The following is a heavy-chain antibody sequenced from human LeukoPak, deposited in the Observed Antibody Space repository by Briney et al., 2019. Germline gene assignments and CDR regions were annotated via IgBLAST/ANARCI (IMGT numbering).Heavy chain of an antibody. J-gene: IGHJ4*02. Sequence: ASVKVSCKASGYTFTGYYMHWVRQAPGQGLEWMGWINPNSGGTNYAQKFQGRVTMTRDTSVSTVYMELTRLTYDDTAVYYCALNRMSGSNPFDYWDQGTLVTVSS. V-gene: IGHV1-2*02. CDR3: ALNRMSGSNPFDY. CDR2: INPNSGGT. D-gene: IGHD6-13*01. CDR1: GYTFTGYY.